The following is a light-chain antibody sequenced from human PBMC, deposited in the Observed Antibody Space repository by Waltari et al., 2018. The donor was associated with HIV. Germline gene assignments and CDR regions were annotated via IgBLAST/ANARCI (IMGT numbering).Light chain of an antibody. V-gene: IGLV3-10*01. Sequence: SYELTQPPSVSVSPGQTARITCSGAALPKNYAYWYQQKSGQAPVLVIYEDSKRPSGIPERFSGSSSGTMATLTISGAQVEDEADYYCYSTDSSGNHRVFGGGTKLTVL. CDR1: ALPKNY. CDR2: EDS. CDR3: YSTDSSGNHRV. J-gene: IGLJ2*01.